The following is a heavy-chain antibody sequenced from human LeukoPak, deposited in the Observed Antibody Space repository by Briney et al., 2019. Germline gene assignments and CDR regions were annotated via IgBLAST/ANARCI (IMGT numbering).Heavy chain of an antibody. CDR3: ARDLSDFYGSGSFSLPADY. Sequence: PGGSLRLSRSLSGFTLSSYSMNCVPQAPGKGLEWVSSISSISSYIYYADSVKGRFTISRDNAKNSLYLQMNGLRAEDTAVYYCARDLSDFYGSGSFSLPADYWGQGTLVTVSS. D-gene: IGHD3-10*01. CDR1: GFTLSSYS. CDR2: ISSISSYI. V-gene: IGHV3-21*01. J-gene: IGHJ4*02.